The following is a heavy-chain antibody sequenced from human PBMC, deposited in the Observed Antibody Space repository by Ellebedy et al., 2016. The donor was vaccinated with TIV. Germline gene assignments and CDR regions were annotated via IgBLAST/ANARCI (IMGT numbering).Heavy chain of an antibody. CDR3: ARGAPYDTLDY. Sequence: GESLKISCAASGFTFSSYEMNSVRQAPGKGLEWVSYISSSGSTIYYADSVKGRFTISRDNAKNSLYLQMNSLRAEDTAVYYCARGAPYDTLDYWGQGTLVTVSS. D-gene: IGHD3-9*01. V-gene: IGHV3-48*03. J-gene: IGHJ4*02. CDR2: ISSSGSTI. CDR1: GFTFSSYE.